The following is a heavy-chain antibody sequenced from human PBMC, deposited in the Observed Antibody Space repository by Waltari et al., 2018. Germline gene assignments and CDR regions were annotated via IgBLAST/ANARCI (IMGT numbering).Heavy chain of an antibody. CDR1: GFSLSTSGVG. CDR3: AHFLGYCTGTSCYKGDAFDM. J-gene: IGHJ3*02. V-gene: IGHV2-5*02. CDR2: NYWDDDK. D-gene: IGHD2-2*02. Sequence: QITLKESGPTLVIPTQSLTLTCTFSGFSLSTSGVGVGWTRQPPGKALEWLALNYWDDDKGYSATRKGRLTITKDPAKNQVVLTMTNMDPVDTATYYCAHFLGYCTGTSCYKGDAFDMWGQGTMVTV.